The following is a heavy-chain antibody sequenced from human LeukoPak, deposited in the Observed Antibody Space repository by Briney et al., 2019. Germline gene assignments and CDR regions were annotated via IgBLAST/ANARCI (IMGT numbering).Heavy chain of an antibody. J-gene: IGHJ4*02. D-gene: IGHD3-22*01. Sequence: PSQTLSLTCTVSGGSISSGSYYWSRIRQPAGKGLEWIGRIYTSGSTNYNPSLKSRVTISVDTSKNQFSLKLSSVTAADTAVYYCAKDGVLFNYYPYYFDYWGQGTLVTVSS. CDR3: AKDGVLFNYYPYYFDY. CDR2: IYTSGST. CDR1: GGSISSGSYY. V-gene: IGHV4-61*02.